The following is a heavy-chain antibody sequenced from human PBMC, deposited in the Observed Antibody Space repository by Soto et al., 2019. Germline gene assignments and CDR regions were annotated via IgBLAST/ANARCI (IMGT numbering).Heavy chain of an antibody. CDR3: ARDGAGYYGSGSYSQKYFDY. CDR2: ISAYNGYT. J-gene: IGHJ4*02. Sequence: RASVKVSCKASGYTFTSYGISWVRQAPGQGLEWMGWISAYNGYTNYAQKLQGRVTMTTDTSTSTAYMELRSLRSDDTAVYYCARDGAGYYGSGSYSQKYFDYWGQGTLVTVS. CDR1: GYTFTSYG. D-gene: IGHD3-10*01. V-gene: IGHV1-18*01.